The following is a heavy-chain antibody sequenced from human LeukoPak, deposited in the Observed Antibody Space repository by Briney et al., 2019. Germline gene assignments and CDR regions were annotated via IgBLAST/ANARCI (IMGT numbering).Heavy chain of an antibody. CDR1: VGSISTYY. CDR2: IDYSGNT. J-gene: IGHJ2*01. V-gene: IGHV4-59*08. D-gene: IGHD6-13*01. Sequence: PSETLSLTCTVSVGSISTYYWSWIRQPPGEGLEWIGNIDYSGNTYYNPSLKSRVTISVDTSKHQFSLKLTSVTAADTAVYFCVRRGSSSYWYFDLWGRGTLVTVSS. CDR3: VRRGSSSYWYFDL.